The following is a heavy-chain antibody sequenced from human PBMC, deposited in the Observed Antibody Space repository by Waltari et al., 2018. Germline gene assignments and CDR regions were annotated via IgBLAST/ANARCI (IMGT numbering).Heavy chain of an antibody. CDR1: GGSISSGRYY. CDR2: IYTSGST. CDR3: ARERRIPYGAHFDY. D-gene: IGHD4-17*01. J-gene: IGHJ4*02. V-gene: IGHV4-61*09. Sequence: QVKLQESGPGLVKPSQTLSLTCTVSGGSISSGRYYWSWIRPPAGKGLEWIGYIYTSGSTNYNPTLKSRVTISVDTSKNQFSLKLSSVTAADTAVYYCARERRIPYGAHFDYWGQGTLVTVSS.